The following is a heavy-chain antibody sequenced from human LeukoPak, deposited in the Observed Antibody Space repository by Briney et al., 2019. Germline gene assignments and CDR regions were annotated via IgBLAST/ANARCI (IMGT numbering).Heavy chain of an antibody. D-gene: IGHD4-17*01. J-gene: IGHJ6*02. V-gene: IGHV3-21*01. CDR1: GFTFSSYS. CDR2: ISSSSYI. Sequence: GGSLRLSCAASGFTFSSYSMNWVRQAPGKGLEWVSSISSSSYIYYADSVKGRFTISRDNAKNSLYLQMNSLRAEDTAVYYCARGDYGDLRGYYYGMDVWGQGTTVTVSS. CDR3: ARGDYGDLRGYYYGMDV.